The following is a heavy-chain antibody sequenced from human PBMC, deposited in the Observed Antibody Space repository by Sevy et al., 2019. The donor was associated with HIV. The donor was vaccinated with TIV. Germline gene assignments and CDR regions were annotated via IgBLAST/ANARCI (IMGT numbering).Heavy chain of an antibody. CDR2: ISDDSRYI. CDR3: ARVFTIFGVVSGIDY. D-gene: IGHD3-3*01. Sequence: GGSLRLSCAASGFTFRTYSMNWVRQAPGKGLEWLSSISDDSRYIYYSDSVKGRFTISRANAKNLLFLQMNNLRVEATAIYYCARVFTIFGVVSGIDYWGQGNLVTVSS. J-gene: IGHJ4*02. V-gene: IGHV3-21*04. CDR1: GFTFRTYS.